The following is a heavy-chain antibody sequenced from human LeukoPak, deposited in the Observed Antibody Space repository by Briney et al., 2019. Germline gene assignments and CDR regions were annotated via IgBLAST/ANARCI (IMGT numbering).Heavy chain of an antibody. Sequence: PSETLSLTCTVSGGSISSYYWSWIRQPAGKGLEWIGRIYTSGSTNYNPSLKSRVTMSVDTSKNQFSLKLSSVTAADTAVYYCARDGGDYVWGDNDAFDIWGQGTMVTVSS. CDR3: ARDGGDYVWGDNDAFDI. CDR2: IYTSGST. D-gene: IGHD3-16*01. V-gene: IGHV4-4*07. J-gene: IGHJ3*02. CDR1: GGSISSYY.